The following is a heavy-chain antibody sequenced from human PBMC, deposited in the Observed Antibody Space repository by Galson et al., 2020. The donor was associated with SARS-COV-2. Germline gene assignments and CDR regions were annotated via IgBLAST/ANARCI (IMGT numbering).Heavy chain of an antibody. V-gene: IGHV3-11*06. CDR3: AKDRIVGAANPSDY. J-gene: IGHJ4*02. Sequence: GGSLRLSCAASGFNFGDYYMTWIRQAPGQGLEWVSYISSSGNFRDHAESVKGRFTISRDNAKNSLFLEMNSLRVEDTAVYYCAKDRIVGAANPSDYWGQGTLVTVSS. CDR2: ISSSGNFR. D-gene: IGHD1-26*01. CDR1: GFNFGDYY.